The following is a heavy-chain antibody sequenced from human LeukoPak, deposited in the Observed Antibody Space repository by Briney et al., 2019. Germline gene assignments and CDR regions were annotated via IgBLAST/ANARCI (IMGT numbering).Heavy chain of an antibody. V-gene: IGHV1-46*01. CDR1: GYTFTTFY. J-gene: IGHJ4*02. D-gene: IGHD6-19*01. CDR2: INPSSGGT. Sequence: ASVKVSCKASGYTFTTFYMHWVRQAPGQGLEWMGIINPSSGGTSYAQKFQGRVTMTRDTSTRTVYMDLSSLRSEDTAVYYCAKDPRYSSGPTGDYWGQGTLVTVSS. CDR3: AKDPRYSSGPTGDY.